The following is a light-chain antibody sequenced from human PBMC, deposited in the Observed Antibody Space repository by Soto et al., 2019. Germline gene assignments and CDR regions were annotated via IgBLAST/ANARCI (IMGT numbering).Light chain of an antibody. V-gene: IGKV3-20*01. CDR3: QHYGSLPTT. CDR1: QSVSSSY. J-gene: IGKJ1*01. CDR2: GAS. Sequence: EIVLTQSPGTLSLSPWERATLSCRASQSVSSSYLGWYQQKPGQAPRLVIFGASRRATGIPDRFSGSGSGTDFTLTISRLEPEDLAVYYCQHYGSLPTTFGQGTKVDIK.